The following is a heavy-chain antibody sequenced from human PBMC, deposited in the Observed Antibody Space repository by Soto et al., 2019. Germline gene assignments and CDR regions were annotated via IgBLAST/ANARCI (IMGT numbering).Heavy chain of an antibody. D-gene: IGHD1-1*01. CDR3: ARGGHWNDAYADY. CDR1: GYTFTGYY. V-gene: IGHV1-2*04. Sequence: ASVKVSCKASGYTFTGYYMHCVRQAPGQGLEWMGWINPNSGGTNYAQKFQGWVTMTRDTSISTAYMELSRLRSDDTAVYYCARGGHWNDAYADYWGQGTLVTVSS. J-gene: IGHJ4*02. CDR2: INPNSGGT.